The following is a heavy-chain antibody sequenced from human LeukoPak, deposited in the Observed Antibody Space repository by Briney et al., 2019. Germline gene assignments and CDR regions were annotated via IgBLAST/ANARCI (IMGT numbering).Heavy chain of an antibody. V-gene: IGHV1-2*02. CDR2: INPNSGGT. CDR3: ARAVAQYYYYYYGMDV. CDR1: GYTFTGYY. Sequence: SVKVSCKASGYTFTGYYMHWVRQAPGRGLEWMGWINPNSGGTNYAQKFQGRVTMTRDTSISTAYMELSRLRSDDTAVYYCARAVAQYYYYYYGMDVWGQGTTVTVSS. D-gene: IGHD4-23*01. J-gene: IGHJ6*02.